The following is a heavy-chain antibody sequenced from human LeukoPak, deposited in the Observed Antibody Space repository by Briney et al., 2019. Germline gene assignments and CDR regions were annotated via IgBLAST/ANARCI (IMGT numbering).Heavy chain of an antibody. V-gene: IGHV3-23*01. CDR1: EFTFSSYA. Sequence: GGSLRLSCAASEFTFSSYAMSWVRQAPGEGLEWVSAMRSSGGSTYYAESVNGRFTISIDNSKNTLYLQMNSLRAEDTAVYYCAKGSEWELLQSFFDYWGQGTLVTVSS. CDR2: MRSSGGST. CDR3: AKGSEWELLQSFFDY. D-gene: IGHD1-26*01. J-gene: IGHJ4*02.